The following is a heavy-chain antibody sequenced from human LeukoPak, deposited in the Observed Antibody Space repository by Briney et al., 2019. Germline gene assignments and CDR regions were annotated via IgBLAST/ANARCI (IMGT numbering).Heavy chain of an antibody. CDR2: ISSSSSTI. CDR1: GFTFSSYS. D-gene: IGHD3-16*02. CDR3: ARGLFVDDYVWGSYRY. Sequence: GGSLRLSCAASGFTFSSYSMNWVRQAPGKGLEWVSYISSSSSTIYYADSVKGRFTISRDNAKNSLYLQMNSLRAEDTAVYYCARGLFVDDYVWGSYRYWGQGTLVTVPS. V-gene: IGHV3-48*04. J-gene: IGHJ4*02.